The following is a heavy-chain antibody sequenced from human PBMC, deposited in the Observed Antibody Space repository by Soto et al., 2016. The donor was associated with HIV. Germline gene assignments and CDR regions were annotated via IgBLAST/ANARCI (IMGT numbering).Heavy chain of an antibody. CDR3: ARKIAVAGSYYYYDMDV. CDR1: GFRINVYG. CDR2: ISSSSSTI. J-gene: IGHJ6*02. Sequence: EVQLVESGGGLVKPGGSLKVTCEVSGFRINVYGMNWVRQAPGKGLEWVSYISSSSSTIYYADSVKGRFTISRDNAKNSLYLQMNSLRAEDTAVYYCARKIAVAGSYYYYDMDVWGQGTTVTVSS. D-gene: IGHD6-19*01. V-gene: IGHV3-21*05.